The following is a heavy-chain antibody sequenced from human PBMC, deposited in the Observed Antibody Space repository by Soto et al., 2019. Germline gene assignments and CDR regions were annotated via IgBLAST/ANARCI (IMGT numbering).Heavy chain of an antibody. CDR1: GFTFSSYG. Sequence: GGSLRLSCAASGFTFSSYGMHWVRQAPGKGLEWVAVISYDGSNKYYADSVKGRFTISRDNSKNTLYLQMNSLRAEDTAVYYCAKTMTTVTTLYLEYWGQGTLVTVSS. J-gene: IGHJ4*02. CDR2: ISYDGSNK. D-gene: IGHD4-4*01. V-gene: IGHV3-30*18. CDR3: AKTMTTVTTLYLEY.